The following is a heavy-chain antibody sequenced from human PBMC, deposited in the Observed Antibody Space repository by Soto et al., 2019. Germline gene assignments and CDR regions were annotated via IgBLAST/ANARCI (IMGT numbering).Heavy chain of an antibody. J-gene: IGHJ5*02. V-gene: IGHV4-59*02. CDR1: GASVSHGY. CDR3: ARSYYDITGFAVDP. D-gene: IGHD3-22*01. CDR2: MYFGGSF. Sequence: QMQLQASGPGLVKPSETLSLTCNVSGASVSHGYWSWIRQPPGKGLEWVGFMYFGGSFNYNPSLTRRVSIAVETSNNLFSMKWPSVTASDTAVYYCARSYYDITGFAVDPWGQGTLVTVSS.